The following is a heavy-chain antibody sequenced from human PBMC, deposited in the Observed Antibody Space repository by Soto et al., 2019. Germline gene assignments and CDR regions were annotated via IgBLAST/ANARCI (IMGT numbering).Heavy chain of an antibody. V-gene: IGHV4-59*01. CDR2: IYYSGST. D-gene: IGHD2-2*01. CDR3: ARDSVPAATDYYYYYMDV. CDR1: GGSISSYY. J-gene: IGHJ6*03. Sequence: NPSETLSLTCTVSGGSISSYYWSWIRQPPGKGLEWIGYIYYSGSTNYNPSLKSRVTISVDTSKNQFSLKLSSVTAADTAVYYCARDSVPAATDYYYYYMDVWGKGTTVTVSS.